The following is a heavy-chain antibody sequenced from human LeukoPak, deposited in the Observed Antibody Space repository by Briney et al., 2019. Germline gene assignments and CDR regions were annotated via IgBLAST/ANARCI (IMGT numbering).Heavy chain of an antibody. D-gene: IGHD2-15*01. CDR3: ARDHPIVVVVAAALDY. J-gene: IGHJ4*02. V-gene: IGHV1-18*01. Sequence: VASVKVSCKASGYTFTSYGISWVRQAPGQGLEWMGWISAYNGNINYAQKLQGRVTMTTDTSTSTAYMELRSLRSDDTAVYYCARDHPIVVVVAAALDYWGQGTLVTVSS. CDR2: ISAYNGNI. CDR1: GYTFTSYG.